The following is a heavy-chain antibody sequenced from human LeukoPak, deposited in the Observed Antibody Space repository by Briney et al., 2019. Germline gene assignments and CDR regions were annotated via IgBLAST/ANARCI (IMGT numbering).Heavy chain of an antibody. J-gene: IGHJ3*01. D-gene: IGHD3-3*01. Sequence: SETLSLTCTVSGGSLTSYYWKWIREPPGKGLERIGYIHHTGNSVYNPSLKSRLCMSVDTSKNQLSLHLISVTAADTAVYFCAVWSESLLAFEGWGQVTVVTVAS. CDR1: GGSLTSYY. CDR3: AVWSESLLAFEG. V-gene: IGHV4-59*01. CDR2: IHHTGNS.